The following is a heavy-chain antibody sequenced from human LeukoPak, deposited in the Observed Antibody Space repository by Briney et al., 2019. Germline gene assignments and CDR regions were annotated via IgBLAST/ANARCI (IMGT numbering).Heavy chain of an antibody. D-gene: IGHD5-12*01. CDR2: INPNSGGT. CDR3: ARDQRARLRSGYYYGMDV. CDR1: GYTFIGYY. Sequence: ASAKVSCKASGYTFIGYYMHWVRQAPGQGLEWMGWINPNSGGTNYAQKFQGRVTMTRDTSISTAYMELSRLRSDDTAVYYCARDQRARLRSGYYYGMDVWGQGTTVTVSS. V-gene: IGHV1-2*02. J-gene: IGHJ6*02.